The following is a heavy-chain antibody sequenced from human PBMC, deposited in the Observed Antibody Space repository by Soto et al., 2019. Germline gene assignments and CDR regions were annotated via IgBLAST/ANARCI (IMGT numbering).Heavy chain of an antibody. D-gene: IGHD5-18*01. CDR1: GYGMTIYD. CDR3: ARSGDSSGSWFDS. CDR2: MNPNSGNT. Sequence: CKASGYGMTIYDVGCGSMATGQGLEWMGWMNPNSGNTGYAQKFQGRVTMTRNTSISTAYMELSSLRSEDTAVYYCARSGDSSGSWFDSWGQGTLVTVSS. V-gene: IGHV1-8*01. J-gene: IGHJ5*01.